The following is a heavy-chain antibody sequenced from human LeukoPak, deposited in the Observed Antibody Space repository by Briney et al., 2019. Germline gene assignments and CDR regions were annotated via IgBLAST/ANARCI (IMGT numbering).Heavy chain of an antibody. Sequence: GGSLRLSCAASGFTFSSFAMGWVRQPPGKGLEWVSAISGSGDNTYYADSVKGRFTISRDTSKNTLYLQMASLRAEDTAVYYCADQDYGDYMDYFHHWGQGTLVTVSS. CDR2: ISGSGDNT. CDR3: ADQDYGDYMDYFHH. CDR1: GFTFSSFA. D-gene: IGHD4-17*01. V-gene: IGHV3-23*01. J-gene: IGHJ1*01.